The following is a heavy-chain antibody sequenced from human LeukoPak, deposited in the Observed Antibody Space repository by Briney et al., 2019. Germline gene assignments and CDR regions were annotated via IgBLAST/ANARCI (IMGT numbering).Heavy chain of an antibody. J-gene: IGHJ4*02. Sequence: GGSLRLSCAASGFTFSTYPMYWVRQAPGRGPEYVSGINNNGDRTYYAKSVKGRFTISRDNSKNTPYLQVGSLRAEDTALYYCAKDYYWGQGTLVTVSS. CDR1: GFTFSTYP. CDR3: AKDYY. V-gene: IGHV3-64*01. CDR2: INNNGDRT.